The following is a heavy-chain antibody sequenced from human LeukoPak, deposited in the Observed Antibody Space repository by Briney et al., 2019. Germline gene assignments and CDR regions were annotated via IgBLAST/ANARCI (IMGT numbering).Heavy chain of an antibody. CDR1: GFTFSSYW. J-gene: IGHJ5*02. CDR2: MNSDGSST. V-gene: IGHV3-74*01. CDR3: ARGLAVSGIT. D-gene: IGHD6-19*01. Sequence: QPGGSLRLSCAASGFTFSSYWMHWVRQAPGKGLVWVSRMNSDGSSTSYADSVEGRFTISRDNAKNTLYLQMNSLRAEDTAVYYCARGLAVSGITWGQGTLVTVSS.